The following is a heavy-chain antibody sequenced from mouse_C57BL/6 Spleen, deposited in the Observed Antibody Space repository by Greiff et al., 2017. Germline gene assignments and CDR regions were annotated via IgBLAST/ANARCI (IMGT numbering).Heavy chain of an antibody. CDR2: INPSTGGT. Sequence: EVQLQQSGPELVKPGASVKISCKASGYSFTGYYMNWVKQSPETSLEWIGEINPSTGGTTYNQKFKAKATLTVDKSSSTAYMQLKSLTSEDSAVYYGARDYYGSSYAWFAYWGQGTLVTVSA. CDR1: GYSFTGYY. D-gene: IGHD1-1*01. J-gene: IGHJ3*01. V-gene: IGHV1-42*01. CDR3: ARDYYGSSYAWFAY.